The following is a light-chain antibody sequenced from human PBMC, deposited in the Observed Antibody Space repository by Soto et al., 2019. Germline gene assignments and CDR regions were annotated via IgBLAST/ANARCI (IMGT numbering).Light chain of an antibody. J-gene: IGLJ3*02. CDR1: SSDVGSYNR. V-gene: IGLV2-14*02. CDR2: EVS. CDR3: SSLTTSETWV. Sequence: QSALTQPASVSGSPGQSITISCTGGSSDVGSYNRVSWYRQYPGKAHQLMIYEVSYRPSGVSNRFSGSKSGNTASLTSSGLQAEDEADYFCSSLTTSETWVIGGGTKLTVL.